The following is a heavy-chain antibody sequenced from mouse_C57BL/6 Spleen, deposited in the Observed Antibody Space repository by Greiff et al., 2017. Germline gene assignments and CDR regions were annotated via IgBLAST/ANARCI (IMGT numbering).Heavy chain of an antibody. V-gene: IGHV1-22*01. CDR2: INPNNGGT. D-gene: IGHD1-1*01. J-gene: IGHJ2*01. Sequence: VQLQQSGPELVKPGASVKMSCKASGYTFTDYNMHWVKQSHGKSLEWIGYINPNNGGTSYNQKFKGKATLTVNKSSSTAYMELRSLTSEDSAVYYCARNGLITTVDFDYWGQGTTLTVSS. CDR1: GYTFTDYN. CDR3: ARNGLITTVDFDY.